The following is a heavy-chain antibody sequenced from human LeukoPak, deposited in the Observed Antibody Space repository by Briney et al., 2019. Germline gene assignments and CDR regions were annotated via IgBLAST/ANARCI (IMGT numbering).Heavy chain of an antibody. CDR2: ITGNGDYT. V-gene: IGHV3-23*01. Sequence: GGSLRLSCAASRFTFSNYAMSWVRQAPGKGLEWVSAITGNGDYTDYADSIKGRFTISRDNSKNTAYLQMNSLRSEDTAVYYCAKRSGINYGFFDSWGQGTLVTVSS. CDR1: RFTFSNYA. J-gene: IGHJ4*02. CDR3: AKRSGINYGFFDS. D-gene: IGHD1-26*01.